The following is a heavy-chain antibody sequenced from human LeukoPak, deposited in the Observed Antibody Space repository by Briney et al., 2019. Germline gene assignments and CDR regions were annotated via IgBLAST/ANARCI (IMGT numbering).Heavy chain of an antibody. CDR1: GFTFSSYG. CDR2: ISYDGSNK. Sequence: PGGSLRLSCAASGFTFSSYGMHWVRQAPGKGLEWVAVISYDGSNKYYADSVKGRFTISGDNSKNTLYLQMNSLRAEDTAVYYCAEAKLERSSSWYYPIYYYYYGMDVWGQGTTVTDSS. CDR3: AEAKLERSSSWYYPIYYYYYGMDV. J-gene: IGHJ6*02. V-gene: IGHV3-30*18. D-gene: IGHD6-13*01.